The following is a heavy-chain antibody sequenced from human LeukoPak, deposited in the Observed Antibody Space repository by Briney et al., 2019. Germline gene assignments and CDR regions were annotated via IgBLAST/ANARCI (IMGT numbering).Heavy chain of an antibody. CDR3: ARQEHDGDYFVY. Sequence: PSGTLSLTCAASGGSISSSNWWSWVRQPPGKGLEWIGEIYHSGSTNYNPSLKSRVTISVDNSKNQFSLKLSSVTAADTAVYYCARQEHDGDYFVYWGQGTLVTVSS. CDR1: GGSISSSNW. CDR2: IYHSGST. J-gene: IGHJ4*02. V-gene: IGHV4-4*02. D-gene: IGHD4-17*01.